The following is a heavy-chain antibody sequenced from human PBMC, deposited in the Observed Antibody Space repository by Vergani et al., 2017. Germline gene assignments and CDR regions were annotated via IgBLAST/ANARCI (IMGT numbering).Heavy chain of an antibody. Sequence: QVQLVESGGGVVQPGRSLRLSCAASGFTFNQYGMHWVRQAPGKGLEWVAVTWYDGNNKQYADSVKGRFTISRDNSKSTMYLQMNSLRDEDTGVYYCAGDLRLLHNRFDPWGQGTLVTVSS. CDR2: TWYDGNNK. D-gene: IGHD1-14*01. V-gene: IGHV3-33*01. J-gene: IGHJ5*02. CDR3: AGDLRLLHNRFDP. CDR1: GFTFNQYG.